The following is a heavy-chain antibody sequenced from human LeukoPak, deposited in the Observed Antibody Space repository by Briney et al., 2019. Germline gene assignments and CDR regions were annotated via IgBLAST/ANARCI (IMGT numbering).Heavy chain of an antibody. J-gene: IGHJ6*03. CDR2: ISHSGST. CDR3: ARSSGKWSGDYYYHYMDV. D-gene: IGHD3-3*01. Sequence: SETLSLTCTVSDGSISSGNYYWGWIRQPPGKGLEWIGSISHSGSTYYNPSLKSRVTISVDTSKNQFSLKLSSVTAADTAVYYCARSSGKWSGDYYYHYMDVWGRGTTVTISS. CDR1: DGSISSGNYY. V-gene: IGHV4-39*07.